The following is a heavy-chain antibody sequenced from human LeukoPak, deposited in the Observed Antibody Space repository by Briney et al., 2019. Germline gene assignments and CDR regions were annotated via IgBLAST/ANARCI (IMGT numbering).Heavy chain of an antibody. CDR2: ISSGSSSI. D-gene: IGHD1-26*01. V-gene: IGHV3-48*02. J-gene: IGHJ4*02. Sequence: PGGSLRLSCAASGFTFSSYSMNWVRQAPGKGLEWVSYISSGSSSIYYADSVKGRFTISRDNGKDSLYLQMNSLRDEDTAVYYCARGAWPFDYWGQGTPVTVSS. CDR1: GFTFSSYS. CDR3: ARGAWPFDY.